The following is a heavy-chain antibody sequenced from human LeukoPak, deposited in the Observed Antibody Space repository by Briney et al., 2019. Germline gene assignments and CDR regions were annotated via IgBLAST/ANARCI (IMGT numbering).Heavy chain of an antibody. Sequence: ASVKVTCKASGYTFTGYYMHWVRQAPGQGLEWMGWINPNSGGTNYAQKFQGWVTMTRDTSISTAYMELSRLRSDDTAVYYCARGLSLWFGELLLGDFDYWGQGTLVTVSS. V-gene: IGHV1-2*04. D-gene: IGHD3-10*01. CDR2: INPNSGGT. CDR3: ARGLSLWFGELLLGDFDY. J-gene: IGHJ4*02. CDR1: GYTFTGYY.